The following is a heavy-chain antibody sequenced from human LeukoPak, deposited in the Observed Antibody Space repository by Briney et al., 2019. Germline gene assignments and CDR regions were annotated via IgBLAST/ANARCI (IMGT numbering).Heavy chain of an antibody. J-gene: IGHJ4*02. V-gene: IGHV3-11*01. D-gene: IGHD2-2*01. Sequence: GGSLRLSCAASGFTFSDYYMSWIRQAPGKGLEWVSYISSSGSTIYYADSVKGRFTISRDNAKNSLYLQMNSLRAEDTAVYYCATSFYCSSTSCPGGFDYWGQGTLVTVSS. CDR1: GFTFSDYY. CDR2: ISSSGSTI. CDR3: ATSFYCSSTSCPGGFDY.